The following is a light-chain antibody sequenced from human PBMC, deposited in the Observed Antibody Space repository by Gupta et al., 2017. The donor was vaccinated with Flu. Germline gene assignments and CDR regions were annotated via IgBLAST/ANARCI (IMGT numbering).Light chain of an antibody. J-gene: IGKJ4*01. V-gene: IGKV3-20*01. Sequence: GTLSLSPGERATLSCRASQSLSNNYVAWYQQKPGQSPRLLIYGASSRATGIADRFGGSGSGTDFTLTISRLEAEDFAVYYCQQEARSPSTFGGGAKVEIK. CDR2: GAS. CDR1: QSLSNNY. CDR3: QQEARSPST.